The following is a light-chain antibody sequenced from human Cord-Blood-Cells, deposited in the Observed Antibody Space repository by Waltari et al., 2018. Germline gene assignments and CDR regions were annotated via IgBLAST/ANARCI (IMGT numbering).Light chain of an antibody. CDR3: QSYDSSLSGVV. CDR2: VNS. Sequence: QSVLTQPPSVSGAPGQRVTISGTGSSSNLGAGYDVPWYQQLPGTAPKLLIYVNSNRPSGVPDRFPGSKSGTSAPLAITGLQAEDEADYYCQSYDSSLSGVVFGGGTKLTVL. J-gene: IGLJ2*01. V-gene: IGLV1-40*01. CDR1: SSNLGAGYD.